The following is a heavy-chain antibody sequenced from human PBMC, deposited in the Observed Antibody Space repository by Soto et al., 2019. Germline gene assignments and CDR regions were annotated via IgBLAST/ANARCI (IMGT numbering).Heavy chain of an antibody. J-gene: IGHJ4*02. CDR3: ARGSAEAGTAVIGH. V-gene: IGHV3-21*01. CDR1: GFTFSNYN. CDR2: ISSSSSYI. D-gene: IGHD6-19*01. Sequence: EVQLVEAGGGLVKPGGSLRLSCAASGFTFSNYNMNWVRQAPGKWLEWVSSISSSSSYIYYADSVKGRFTISRDNAKNSRYLQMNSLRAEDTAVYYCARGSAEAGTAVIGHWGQGTLVTVSS.